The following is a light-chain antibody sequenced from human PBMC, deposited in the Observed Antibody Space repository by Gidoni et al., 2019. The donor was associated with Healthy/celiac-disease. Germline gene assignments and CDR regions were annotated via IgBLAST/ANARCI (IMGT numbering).Light chain of an antibody. CDR1: SSNIGSNT. CDR2: SNN. Sequence: SVLTQPPPASGTPGPRVTISCSGSSSNIGSNTVNWYQQLPGTAPKLLIYSNNQRPSGVPDRFSGSKSGTSASLAISGLQSEDEADYYCAAWDDSLNGPVFGGGTKLTVL. CDR3: AAWDDSLNGPV. V-gene: IGLV1-44*01. J-gene: IGLJ2*01.